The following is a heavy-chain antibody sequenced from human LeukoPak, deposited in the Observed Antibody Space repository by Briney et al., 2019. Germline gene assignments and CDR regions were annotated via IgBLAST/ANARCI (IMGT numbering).Heavy chain of an antibody. CDR1: GFTFSIYE. J-gene: IGHJ6*03. V-gene: IGHV3-48*03. CDR2: ISSSDNTV. CDR3: ARVITIFGVVPPEGDMDV. D-gene: IGHD3-3*01. Sequence: PGGSLRLSCEASGFTFSIYEMNWVRQAPGKGLEWVSYISSSDNTVYYADPVKGRFTISRDNAKNSLYLQMNSLRAEDTAVYYCARVITIFGVVPPEGDMDVWGKGTTVTVSS.